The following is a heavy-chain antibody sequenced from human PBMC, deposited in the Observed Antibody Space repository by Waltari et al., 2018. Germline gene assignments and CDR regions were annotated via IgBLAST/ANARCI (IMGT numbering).Heavy chain of an antibody. CDR3: ARGMYSFDY. D-gene: IGHD2-8*01. Sequence: EVQLVESGGGLVQPGGSLRLSCEASGFTFSSYGMSWVRQAPGKGLVGVANIKQDGSEKYYGDCVMGRFPISRHNAKDSLYLQMNRLRAEDTSVYYCARGMYSFDYWGQGTLVTVSS. J-gene: IGHJ4*02. V-gene: IGHV3-7*04. CDR1: GFTFSSYG. CDR2: IKQDGSEK.